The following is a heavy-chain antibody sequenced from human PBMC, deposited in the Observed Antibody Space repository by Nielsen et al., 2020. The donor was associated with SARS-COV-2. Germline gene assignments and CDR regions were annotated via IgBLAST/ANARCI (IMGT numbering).Heavy chain of an antibody. J-gene: IGHJ3*02. CDR3: TRVNPTSGSWFDAFDI. CDR1: GFTFSDSS. V-gene: IGHV3-73*01. Sequence: GESLKISCAASGFTFSDSSMNWVRQASGKGLEWLGRIRSKANDYATEYAASVKGRVIISRDDSKNTAYLLMNSLKIDDTAMYYCTRVNPTSGSWFDAFDIWGQGTPVTVSS. D-gene: IGHD1-26*01. CDR2: IRSKANDYAT.